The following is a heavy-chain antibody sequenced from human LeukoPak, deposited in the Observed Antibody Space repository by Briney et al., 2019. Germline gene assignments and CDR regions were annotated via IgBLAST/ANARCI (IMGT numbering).Heavy chain of an antibody. J-gene: IGHJ4*02. CDR2: IYTSGST. CDR1: GGSISSGSYY. V-gene: IGHV4-61*02. D-gene: IGHD2-2*01. CDR3: ARGPAHLDNGKHDY. Sequence: SQTLSLTCTVSGGSISSGSYYWSWIRQPAGKGLEWIGRIYTSGSTNYNPSLKSRVTISVDTSKNQFSLKLSSVTAADTAVYYCARGPAHLDNGKHDYWGQGTLVTVS.